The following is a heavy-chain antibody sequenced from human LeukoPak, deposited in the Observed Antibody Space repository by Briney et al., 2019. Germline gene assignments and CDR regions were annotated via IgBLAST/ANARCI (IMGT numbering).Heavy chain of an antibody. J-gene: IGHJ4*02. D-gene: IGHD3-22*01. CDR1: GLTFSSYW. CDR2: IKQDGSEK. Sequence: GGSLRLSCAASGLTFSSYWMSWVRQAPGKGLEWVANIKQDGSEKYYVDSVKGRFTISRDNAKSSLYLQMNSLRAEDTAVYYCARGPLGYYDSSGYYWRFDYWGQGTLVTVSS. V-gene: IGHV3-7*01. CDR3: ARGPLGYYDSSGYYWRFDY.